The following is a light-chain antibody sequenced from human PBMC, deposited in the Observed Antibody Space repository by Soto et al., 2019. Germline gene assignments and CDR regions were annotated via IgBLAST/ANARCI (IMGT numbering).Light chain of an antibody. CDR3: QQSHRIPLT. Sequence: DILMTQSPSFLSASIGDRVTITCRASQSISSYLNWYQQKPGKGPKLLIYGASSWQSGVPSRFSGRGSGTDFTLTISSLQPEDFAAYYCQQSHRIPLTFGGGTKVEMK. CDR1: QSISSY. J-gene: IGKJ4*01. V-gene: IGKV1-39*01. CDR2: GAS.